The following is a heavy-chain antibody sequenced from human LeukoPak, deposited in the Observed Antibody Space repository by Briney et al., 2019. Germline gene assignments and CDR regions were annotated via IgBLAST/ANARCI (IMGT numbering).Heavy chain of an antibody. Sequence: SETLSLTCTVSGGSISSYYWSWIRQPPGKGLEWIGYIHYSGSTNYNPSLKSRVTISVDTSKNQFSLKLSSVTAADTAVYFCARISETAMITIWGQGILVTVSS. CDR1: GGSISSYY. J-gene: IGHJ4*02. CDR3: ARISETAMITI. V-gene: IGHV4-59*12. D-gene: IGHD5-18*01. CDR2: IHYSGST.